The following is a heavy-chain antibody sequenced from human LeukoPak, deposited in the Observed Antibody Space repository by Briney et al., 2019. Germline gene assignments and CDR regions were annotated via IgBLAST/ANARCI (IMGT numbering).Heavy chain of an antibody. J-gene: IGHJ4*02. CDR3: AFRGWTFDD. CDR2: IKHSGST. CDR1: GGSFSGYY. V-gene: IGHV4-34*01. D-gene: IGHD6-19*01. Sequence: SETLSLTCAVYGGSFSGYYWSWIRQPPGNGLEWIGEIKHSGSTNYDPSLKSRVTISVDTSKNQFSLKLSSVTAAATAVYYCAFRGWTFDDWGQGTLVTVSS.